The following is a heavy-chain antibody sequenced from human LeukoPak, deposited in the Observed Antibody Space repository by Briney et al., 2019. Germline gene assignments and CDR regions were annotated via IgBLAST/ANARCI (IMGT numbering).Heavy chain of an antibody. CDR1: GFTFSSYA. Sequence: GGSLRLSCAASGFTFSSYAMSWVRQAPGKGLEWVSAISGSGGSTYYADSVKGRFTISRDNSKNTLYLQMNSLRAEDTAVYCCAKDRFSGRAPSDYWGQGTLVTVSS. CDR3: AKDRFSGRAPSDY. V-gene: IGHV3-23*01. D-gene: IGHD1-26*01. J-gene: IGHJ4*02. CDR2: ISGSGGST.